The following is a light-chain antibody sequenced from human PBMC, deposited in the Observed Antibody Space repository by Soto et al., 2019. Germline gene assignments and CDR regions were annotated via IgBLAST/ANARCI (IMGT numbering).Light chain of an antibody. Sequence: TKLTPSRSRHCSSGRARITITCRASQGIRDDLGWYQQKPGKAPKLLIYAASTLDAGVPSRFSGSGSGTDFTLTIANLQSEDFATYHCQHYYSYPLSFGGGTKVDIK. CDR3: QHYYSYPLS. V-gene: IGKV1-17*02. CDR1: QGIRDD. CDR2: AAS. J-gene: IGKJ4*01.